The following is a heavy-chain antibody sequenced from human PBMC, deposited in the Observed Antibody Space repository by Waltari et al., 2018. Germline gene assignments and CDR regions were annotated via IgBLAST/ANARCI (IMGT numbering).Heavy chain of an antibody. J-gene: IGHJ3*02. CDR2: IIPILGIA. Sequence: QVQLVQSGAEVKKPGSSVKVSCKASGVTFSRYSISWVRQAPGQGLEWMGGIIPILGIANYAQKFQGRVTITADTSTSTAYMELSSLRSKDTALYYCARDGYDTTGQQVHDAFDIWGQGTMVTVSS. CDR3: ARDGYDTTGQQVHDAFDI. D-gene: IGHD3-22*01. V-gene: IGHV1-69*10. CDR1: GVTFSRYS.